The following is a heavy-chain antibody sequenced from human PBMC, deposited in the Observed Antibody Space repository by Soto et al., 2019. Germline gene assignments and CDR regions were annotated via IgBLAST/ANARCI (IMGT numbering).Heavy chain of an antibody. CDR2: ISAYNGNT. D-gene: IGHD3-22*01. CDR3: ARGESSGYYYPYYFDY. CDR1: GYTFTSYG. Sequence: AASVKVSCKASGYTFTSYGISWVRQAPGQGLEWMGWISAYNGNTNYAQKLQGRVTMTTDTSTSTAYMELRSLRSDDTAVYYCARGESSGYYYPYYFDYWGQGTLVTVSS. J-gene: IGHJ4*02. V-gene: IGHV1-18*04.